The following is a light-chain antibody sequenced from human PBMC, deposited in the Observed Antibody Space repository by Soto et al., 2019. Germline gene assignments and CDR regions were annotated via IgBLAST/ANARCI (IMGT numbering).Light chain of an antibody. CDR1: QGISSY. CDR3: QQYYSYPPA. J-gene: IGKJ4*01. Sequence: AIRMTQSPSSFSASTGDRVTITCRASQGISSYLAWYQQKPGKAHKLLIYAASTLQRGVPSRFSGSGSGTDFTLTISCMQSEDFATYYCQQYYSYPPAFGGGTKVEIK. V-gene: IGKV1-8*01. CDR2: AAS.